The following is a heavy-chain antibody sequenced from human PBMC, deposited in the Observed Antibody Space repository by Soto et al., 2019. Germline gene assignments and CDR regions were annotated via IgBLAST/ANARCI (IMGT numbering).Heavy chain of an antibody. J-gene: IGHJ5*02. CDR1: GFIFENFG. Sequence: GGSLRLSCAAAGFIFENFGMSWVRQAPGKGLEWISSISGSGFKKYYADSVKGRFTISRDNSKSTVYLELNNLSAEDTAVYHCAKNQGVELVPLATVDWFDPWGQGSAVTVSS. CDR2: ISGSGFKK. V-gene: IGHV3-23*01. D-gene: IGHD1-26*01. CDR3: AKNQGVELVPLATVDWFDP.